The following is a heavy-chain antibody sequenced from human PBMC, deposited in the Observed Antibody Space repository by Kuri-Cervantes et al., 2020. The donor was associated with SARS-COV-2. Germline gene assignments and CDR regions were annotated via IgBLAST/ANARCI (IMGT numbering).Heavy chain of an antibody. CDR2: INPNSGGT. V-gene: IGHV1-2*04. CDR3: ARSIAAAGTTSRDYYYGMDV. D-gene: IGHD6-13*01. Sequence: ASVKVSCKASGYTFTSHGISWVRQAPGQGLEWMGWINPNSGGTNYAQKFQGWVTMTRDTSISTAYMELSRLRSDDTAVYYCARSIAAAGTTSRDYYYGMDVWGQGTTVTVSS. CDR1: GYTFTSHG. J-gene: IGHJ6*02.